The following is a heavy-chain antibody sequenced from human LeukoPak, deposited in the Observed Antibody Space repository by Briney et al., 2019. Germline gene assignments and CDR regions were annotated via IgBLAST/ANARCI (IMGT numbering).Heavy chain of an antibody. CDR1: GFXFSSYW. Sequence: GGSLRLSCAASGFXFSSYWIHWVRQAPGKGLVWVSRINTDGSSTAYADSVKGRFTISRDNAENTLYLQMNSLRAEDTAVYYCAKAGATINYGDYWGQGTLVTVSS. V-gene: IGHV3-74*01. CDR3: AKAGATINYGDY. J-gene: IGHJ4*02. D-gene: IGHD5-24*01. CDR2: INTDGSST.